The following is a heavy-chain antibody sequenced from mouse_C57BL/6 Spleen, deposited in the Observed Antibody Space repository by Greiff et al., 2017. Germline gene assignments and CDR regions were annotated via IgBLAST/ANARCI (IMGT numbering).Heavy chain of an antibody. CDR1: GYAFTNYL. CDR3: ARSRDYDSFDY. J-gene: IGHJ2*01. Sequence: VQLQQSGAELVRPGTSVKVSCKASGYAFTNYLIEWVKQRPGQGLEWIGVINPGSGGTNYNEKFKGKATLTADKSSSTAYMQLSSLTSEDSAVYFCARSRDYDSFDYWGQGTTLTVSS. V-gene: IGHV1-54*01. CDR2: INPGSGGT. D-gene: IGHD2-4*01.